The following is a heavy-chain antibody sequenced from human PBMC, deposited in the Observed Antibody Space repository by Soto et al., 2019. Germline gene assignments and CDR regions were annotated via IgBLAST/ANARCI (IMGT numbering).Heavy chain of an antibody. CDR1: GYTFTSYD. Sequence: QVQLVQSGAEVKKPGASVKVSCKASGYTFTSYDINWVRQATGQGLEWMGWMNPNSGNTGYAQKFQGRVTMTRNTAISTAYMELRSLRSEDTAVYYCARAREDYYGMDVWGQGTTVTVSS. J-gene: IGHJ6*02. CDR3: ARAREDYYGMDV. V-gene: IGHV1-8*01. CDR2: MNPNSGNT.